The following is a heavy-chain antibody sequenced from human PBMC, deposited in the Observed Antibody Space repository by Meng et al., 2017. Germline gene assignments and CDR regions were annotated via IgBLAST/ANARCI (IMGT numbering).Heavy chain of an antibody. J-gene: IGHJ4*02. D-gene: IGHD6-13*01. CDR1: GFTFSDYY. Sequence: QVQLVESGGGWVKPGGSLRLSCAASGFTFSDYYMSWIRQAPGEGLEWVSYITSSASTIHYADSVKGRFTISRANAKNSLYLQMNSLRAEDTAVYYCARVMGSYSSDYWGPGTLVTVSS. CDR2: ITSSASTI. CDR3: ARVMGSYSSDY. V-gene: IGHV3-11*01.